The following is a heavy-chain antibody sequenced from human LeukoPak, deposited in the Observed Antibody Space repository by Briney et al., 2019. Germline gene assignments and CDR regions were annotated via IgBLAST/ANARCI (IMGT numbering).Heavy chain of an antibody. CDR1: GGSISSYY. CDR2: IYYSGST. Sequence: SETLSLTCTVSGGSISSYYWSWIRQHPGKGLEWIGYIYYSGSTYYNPSLKSRVTISVDTSKNQFSLKLSSVTAADTAVYYCARESTIGAFDIWGQGTMVTVSS. V-gene: IGHV4-59*06. CDR3: ARESTIGAFDI. D-gene: IGHD5/OR15-5a*01. J-gene: IGHJ3*02.